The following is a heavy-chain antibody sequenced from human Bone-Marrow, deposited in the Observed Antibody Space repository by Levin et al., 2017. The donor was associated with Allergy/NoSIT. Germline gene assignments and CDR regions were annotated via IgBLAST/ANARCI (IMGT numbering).Heavy chain of an antibody. D-gene: IGHD6-6*01. Sequence: PGGSLRLSCAASGFTFSSYSMNWVRQAPGKGLEWVSYISSSSSTIYYADSVKGRFTISRDNAKNSLYLQMNSLRAEDTAVYYCARDLGYSSSHFDYWGQGTLVTVSS. V-gene: IGHV3-48*01. CDR2: ISSSSSTI. J-gene: IGHJ4*02. CDR3: ARDLGYSSSHFDY. CDR1: GFTFSSYS.